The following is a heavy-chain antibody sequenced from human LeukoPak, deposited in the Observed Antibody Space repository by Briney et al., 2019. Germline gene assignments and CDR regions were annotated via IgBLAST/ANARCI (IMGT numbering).Heavy chain of an antibody. CDR3: ARGLGYFEN. V-gene: IGHV4-34*01. Sequence: SETLSLTCAVYGGPFSGYYWSWIRQPPGKGLEWIGEINHSGSTNYNPSLKSRVTISVDTSKNQFFLKLSSVTAADTAVYYCARGLGYFENWGQGTLVTVSS. CDR2: INHSGST. J-gene: IGHJ4*02. D-gene: IGHD3-10*01. CDR1: GGPFSGYY.